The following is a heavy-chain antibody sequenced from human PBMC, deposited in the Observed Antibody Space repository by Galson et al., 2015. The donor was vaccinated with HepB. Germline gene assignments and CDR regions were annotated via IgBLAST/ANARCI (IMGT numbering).Heavy chain of an antibody. J-gene: IGHJ4*02. Sequence: LRLSCATSGFTFGDYVMSWFRQAPGKGLEWVSFIRSKAYGGTTEYAASVKGRFTISRDDSKSIAYLQMNSLKTEDTAVYYCTRLYSSTWYGFDYWGQGTLVTVSS. CDR1: GFTFGDYV. D-gene: IGHD6-13*01. CDR2: IRSKAYGGTT. V-gene: IGHV3-49*03. CDR3: TRLYSSTWYGFDY.